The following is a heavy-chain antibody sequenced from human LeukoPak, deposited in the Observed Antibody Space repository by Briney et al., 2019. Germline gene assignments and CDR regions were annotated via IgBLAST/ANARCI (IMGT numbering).Heavy chain of an antibody. Sequence: PSETLSLTCTASGYSISSGYYWGCIRPPPGKGLEWIGSIYHSGSTYYNPSLKSRVTISVDTSKNQFSLKLSSVTAADTAVYYCARERYFDWLLEDFDYWGQGTLVTVSS. CDR2: IYHSGST. D-gene: IGHD3-9*01. V-gene: IGHV4-38-2*02. CDR1: GYSISSGYY. J-gene: IGHJ4*02. CDR3: ARERYFDWLLEDFDY.